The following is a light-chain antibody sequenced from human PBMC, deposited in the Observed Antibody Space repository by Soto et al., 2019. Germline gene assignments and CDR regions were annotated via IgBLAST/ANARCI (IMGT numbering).Light chain of an antibody. J-gene: IGLJ3*02. CDR3: SSYTYSSTLV. CDR1: SSDVGAYNY. V-gene: IGLV2-14*03. CDR2: DVS. Sequence: SVLTQPASVSRSPGQSISISYTGTSSDVGAYNYVSWYQQHPGKAPKLMIYDVSSQPSGVSNRFSGSKSGNTASLTISGLQAEDEADYCCSSYTYSSTLVFGGGTKVTVL.